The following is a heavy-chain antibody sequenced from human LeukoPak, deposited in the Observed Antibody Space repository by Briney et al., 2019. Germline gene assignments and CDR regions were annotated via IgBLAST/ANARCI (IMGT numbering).Heavy chain of an antibody. J-gene: IGHJ6*04. D-gene: IGHD5-18*01. CDR2: IKRDGSEK. V-gene: IGHV3-7*03. Sequence: GGSLRLPCAASGFTFSNLWMTWVRQAPGKGLEWVANIKRDGSEKYYVDSVKGRFTISRDNAKSSLYLQMNSLRAEDTAVYYCARGRGYGTNYYYGVDVWGKGTTVTVSS. CDR3: ARGRGYGTNYYYGVDV. CDR1: GFTFSNLW.